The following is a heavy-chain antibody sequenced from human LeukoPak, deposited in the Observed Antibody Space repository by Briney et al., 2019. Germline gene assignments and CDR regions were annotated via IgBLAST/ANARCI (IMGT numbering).Heavy chain of an antibody. CDR1: GFTFSSYS. D-gene: IGHD3-22*01. J-gene: IGHJ4*02. Sequence: GGSLRLSCAASGFTFSSYSMNWVRQAPGKGLEWVSSISSSSSYIYYADSVKGRFTISRDNAKNSLYLQMNSLRAEDTAVDYCARGAMYYYDSSGYYYIFDYWGQGTLVTVSS. CDR3: ARGAMYYYDSSGYYYIFDY. V-gene: IGHV3-21*01. CDR2: ISSSSSYI.